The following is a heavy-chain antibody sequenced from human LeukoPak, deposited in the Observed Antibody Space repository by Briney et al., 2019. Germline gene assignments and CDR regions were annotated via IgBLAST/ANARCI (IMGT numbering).Heavy chain of an antibody. J-gene: IGHJ5*02. D-gene: IGHD3-3*01. CDR2: IYYSGST. Sequence: SETLSLTCTVSGGSISSSSYNWVWIRQPPGKELEWSRSIYYSGSTYSNPSLKSRITISADTSKNHFSLKLSSVTAVDAAVYFGARGRPWSGYYNYFDPWGQGTLVTVSS. CDR3: ARGRPWSGYYNYFDP. CDR1: GGSISSSSYN. V-gene: IGHV4-39*02.